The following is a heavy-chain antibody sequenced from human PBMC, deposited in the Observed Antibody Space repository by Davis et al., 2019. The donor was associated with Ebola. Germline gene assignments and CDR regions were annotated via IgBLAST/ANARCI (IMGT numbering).Heavy chain of an antibody. D-gene: IGHD4-23*01. Sequence: GGSLRLSCAASGFTFSSYWMDWVRQAPGKGLEWVANIKQDGSEKYYVDSVKGRFTISRDNDKNSLSLQMNGLRAEDTAVYYCARGPSTGNSFTYWGQGTLVTVSS. CDR2: IKQDGSEK. CDR3: ARGPSTGNSFTY. CDR1: GFTFSSYW. V-gene: IGHV3-7*01. J-gene: IGHJ4*02.